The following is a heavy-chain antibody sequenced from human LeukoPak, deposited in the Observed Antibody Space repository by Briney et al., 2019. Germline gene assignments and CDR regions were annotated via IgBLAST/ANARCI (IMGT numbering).Heavy chain of an antibody. Sequence: PGGSLRLSCAASGFTFSSYSMNWVRQAPGKGLEWVSSISSSSSYIYYADSVKGRFTISRDNAKNSLYLQMNSLRAEDTAVYYCARDGGDIVVVVAASNDAFDIWGQGTMVTVSS. CDR1: GFTFSSYS. V-gene: IGHV3-21*01. D-gene: IGHD2-15*01. J-gene: IGHJ3*02. CDR2: ISSSSSYI. CDR3: ARDGGDIVVVVAASNDAFDI.